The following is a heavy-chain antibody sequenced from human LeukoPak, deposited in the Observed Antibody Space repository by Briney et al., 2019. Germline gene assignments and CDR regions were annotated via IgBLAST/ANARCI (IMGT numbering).Heavy chain of an antibody. Sequence: SQTLSLTCALSGDSVSSNSAAWNWIRQSPSRGLEWLGRTYYRSKWYNDYAVSVKSRITINPDTSKNQFSLQLNSVTPEDTAVYYCARGSRAYCGGDCYSFDYWGQGTLVTVSS. CDR2: TYYRSKWYN. V-gene: IGHV6-1*01. CDR1: GDSVSSNSAA. D-gene: IGHD2-21*02. J-gene: IGHJ4*02. CDR3: ARGSRAYCGGDCYSFDY.